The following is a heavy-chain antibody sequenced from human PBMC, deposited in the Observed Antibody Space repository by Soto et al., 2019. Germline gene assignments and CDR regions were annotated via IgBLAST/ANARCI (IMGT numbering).Heavy chain of an antibody. D-gene: IGHD5-18*01. CDR3: ASRDTAMAKGYGMDV. CDR1: GGSISSHY. J-gene: IGHJ6*02. V-gene: IGHV4-59*08. CDR2: IYYSGST. Sequence: SETLSLTCIVSGGSISSHYWSWIRQPPGKGLEWIGYIYYSGSTNYNPSLKSRVTILVDRSKNQFSLKLSSVTAADTAVYYCASRDTAMAKGYGMDVWGQGTTVTVSS.